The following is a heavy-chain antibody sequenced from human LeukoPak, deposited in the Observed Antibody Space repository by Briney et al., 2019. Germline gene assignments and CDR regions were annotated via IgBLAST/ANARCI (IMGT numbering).Heavy chain of an antibody. D-gene: IGHD1-20*01. CDR3: ARDNWDGYFDY. CDR2: IYYSGST. V-gene: IGHV4-59*01. J-gene: IGHJ4*02. Sequence: SETLSLTCTVSGGSISSYYWSWIRQPPGKGLEWIGYIYYSGSTNYNPSLKSRVTISVDTSKNQFSLKLSSVTAADTAVYYCARDNWDGYFDYRGQGNLVTVSS. CDR1: GGSISSYY.